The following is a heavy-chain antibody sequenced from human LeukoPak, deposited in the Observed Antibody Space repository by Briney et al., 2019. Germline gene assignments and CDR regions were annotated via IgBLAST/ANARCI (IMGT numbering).Heavy chain of an antibody. D-gene: IGHD3-3*01. CDR3: ARHEVGGDSSSGYEYYYYMDV. V-gene: IGHV5-51*01. CDR2: IYPDDSDT. CDR1: GYTFTNYW. Sequence: GESLKISCKASGYTFTNYWIGWVRQMPGKGLEWMGIIYPDDSDTKYSPSFQGHVTISVDESISTAYLQWGSLKASDTAIYYCARHEVGGDSSSGYEYYYYMDVWGKGTAVTVFS. J-gene: IGHJ6*03.